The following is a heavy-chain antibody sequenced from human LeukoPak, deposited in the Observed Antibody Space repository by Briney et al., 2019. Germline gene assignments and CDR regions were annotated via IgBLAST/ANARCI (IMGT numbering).Heavy chain of an antibody. CDR2: IYYSGST. Sequence: SQILSLTCTVSGGSISSGDYYWSWIRQPPGKGLEWIGYIYYSGSTYYNPSLKSRVTISVDTSKNQFSLKLSSVTAADTAVYYCARDRSPTVTTRIFDYWGQGTLVTVSS. V-gene: IGHV4-30-4*01. CDR1: GGSISSGDYY. J-gene: IGHJ4*02. D-gene: IGHD4-17*01. CDR3: ARDRSPTVTTRIFDY.